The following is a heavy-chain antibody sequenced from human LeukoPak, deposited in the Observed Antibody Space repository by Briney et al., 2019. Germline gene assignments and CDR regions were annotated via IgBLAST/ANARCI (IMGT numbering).Heavy chain of an antibody. J-gene: IGHJ5*02. V-gene: IGHV4-61*08. Sequence: SETLSLTCTVSGGSISSGDYYWSWIRQPPGKGLEWIGYIYYSGSTNYNPSLKSRVTISVDTSKNQFSLKLSSVTAADTAVYYCARDDYDSSGYEWFDPWGQGTLVTVSS. D-gene: IGHD3-22*01. CDR3: ARDDYDSSGYEWFDP. CDR1: GGSISSGDYY. CDR2: IYYSGST.